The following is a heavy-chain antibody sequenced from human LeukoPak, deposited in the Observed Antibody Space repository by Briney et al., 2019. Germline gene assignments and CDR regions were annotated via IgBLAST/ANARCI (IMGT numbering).Heavy chain of an antibody. CDR1: GFTFSSYE. Sequence: PGGSLRLSCVASGFTFSSYEMSWVRQAPGKGLEWVSETSGSCTTIFYADSVKGRFTVSRDNAKNSLYLQMNSLRVEDTAVYYCASSPRGVYWGQGTLVTVSS. CDR2: TSGSCTTI. CDR3: ASSPRGVY. V-gene: IGHV3-48*03. J-gene: IGHJ4*02. D-gene: IGHD3-10*01.